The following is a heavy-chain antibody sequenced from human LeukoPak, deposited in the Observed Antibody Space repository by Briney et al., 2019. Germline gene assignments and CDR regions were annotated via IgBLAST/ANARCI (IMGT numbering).Heavy chain of an antibody. D-gene: IGHD6-13*01. V-gene: IGHV4-59*01. CDR1: GGSISSYY. Sequence: SETLSLTCTVSGGSISSYYWNWIRQPPGKGLEWIGYIFYSGNTNYNPSLRSRVTISVDTSKNQFSLKLSSVTAADTAVYYCARLLQQLVNKTYYYYGMDVWGQGTTVTVSS. CDR2: IFYSGNT. CDR3: ARLLQQLVNKTYYYYGMDV. J-gene: IGHJ6*02.